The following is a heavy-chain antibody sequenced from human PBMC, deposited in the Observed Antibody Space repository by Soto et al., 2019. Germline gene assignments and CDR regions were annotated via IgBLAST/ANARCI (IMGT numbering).Heavy chain of an antibody. D-gene: IGHD2-2*01. CDR2: ISYDGSNK. Sequence: LRLSCAASGFTFSSYAMHWVRQAPGKGLEWVAVISYDGSNKYYADSVKGRFTISRDNSKNTLYLQMNSLRAEDTAVYYCARDGKYCSSTSCYSFFDPWGQGTLVTVSS. CDR1: GFTFSSYA. CDR3: ARDGKYCSSTSCYSFFDP. V-gene: IGHV3-30-3*01. J-gene: IGHJ5*02.